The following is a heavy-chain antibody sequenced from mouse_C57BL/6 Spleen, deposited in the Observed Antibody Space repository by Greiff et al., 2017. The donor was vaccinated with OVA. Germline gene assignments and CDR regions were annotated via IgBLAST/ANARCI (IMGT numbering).Heavy chain of an antibody. V-gene: IGHV3-6*01. CDR2: ISYDGSN. CDR1: GYSITSGYY. Sequence: EVKLQESGPGLVKPSQSLSLTCSVTGYSITSGYYWNWIRQFPGNKLEWMGYISYDGSNNYNPTLKNRISITRDTSKNQFFLKLNSVTTEETATYYCARVGAYSKEFAYWGQGTLVTVAA. D-gene: IGHD2-5*01. CDR3: ARVGAYSKEFAY. J-gene: IGHJ3*01.